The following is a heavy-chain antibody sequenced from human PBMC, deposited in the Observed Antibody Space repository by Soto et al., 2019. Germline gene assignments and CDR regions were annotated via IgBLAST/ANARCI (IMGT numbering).Heavy chain of an antibody. D-gene: IGHD3-10*01. Sequence: QVQLMQSGAEVKKTESSVKVSCRASGGTVSNYAISWVRQAPGQGLAWMGGIVPKFGTANYAQRFRGRVTISADKATDSVYMELSSLRSQDTAVYYCAREMASGSSRTGFDPLGQGTLVTVSS. CDR3: AREMASGSSRTGFDP. CDR1: GGTVSNYA. J-gene: IGHJ5*02. V-gene: IGHV1-69*06. CDR2: IVPKFGTA.